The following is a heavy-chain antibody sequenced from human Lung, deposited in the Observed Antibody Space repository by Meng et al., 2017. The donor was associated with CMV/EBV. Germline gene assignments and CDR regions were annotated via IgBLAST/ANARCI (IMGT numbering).Heavy chain of an antibody. D-gene: IGHD2-2*01. CDR1: GYTFTSYG. V-gene: IGHV1-18*01. CDR3: ARERGYCSMIDCYKDGMDV. CDR2: INVYNGRR. Sequence: ASVKVSCKASGYTFTSYGISWVRQAPGQGLEWMGWINVYNGRRDYAQRFKGRVTMTTDTSTSTAHMDLKSLRSDDTATYYCARERGYCSMIDCYKDGMDVWGQGTTVTVSS. J-gene: IGHJ6*02.